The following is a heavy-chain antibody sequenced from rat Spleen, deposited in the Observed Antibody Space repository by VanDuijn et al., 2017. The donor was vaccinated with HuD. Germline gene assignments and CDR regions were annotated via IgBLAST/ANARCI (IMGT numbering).Heavy chain of an antibody. CDR2: ISYDGSST. J-gene: IGHJ2*01. CDR3: ATGSPGPGNY. D-gene: IGHD1-4*01. V-gene: IGHV5-31*01. Sequence: EVQLVESGGGLVQPGRSLKLSCVASGFIFNNYWMTWIRQAPGKGLEWVASISYDGSSTYYRDSVKGRFTISRDNAKSALYLQMDSLRSEDTATYDWATGSPGPGNYWGQGVMVTGSS. CDR1: GFIFNNYW.